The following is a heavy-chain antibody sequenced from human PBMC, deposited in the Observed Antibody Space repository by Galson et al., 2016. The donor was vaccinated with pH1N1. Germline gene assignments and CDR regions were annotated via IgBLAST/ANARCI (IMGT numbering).Heavy chain of an antibody. Sequence: SETLSLTCTVSGDSINTNYWSWIRQPPGKGLEWIGYIYYSGTTSYNPSLKSRITISVDSSQGQFSLKLTSVTAADTAVYYCARGGGDLDSWGQGTLVTVSS. D-gene: IGHD2-21*02. CDR1: GDSINTNY. J-gene: IGHJ4*02. CDR2: IYYSGTT. V-gene: IGHV4-59*01. CDR3: ARGGGDLDS.